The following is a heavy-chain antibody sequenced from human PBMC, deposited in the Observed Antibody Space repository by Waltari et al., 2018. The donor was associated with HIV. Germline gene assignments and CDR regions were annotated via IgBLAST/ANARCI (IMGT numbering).Heavy chain of an antibody. V-gene: IGHV3-74*01. D-gene: IGHD3-10*01. CDR1: GFTLSGDW. Sequence: EVQLVESGGGLVQPGGSLRLSCAASGFTLSGDWMHWVRQPPGKRLVWVSRINSEGTTTLYADSVKGRFTISRDDAKNTLYLQMNSLRAEDTAMYYCVTSAPFNYWGQGTLVTVSS. CDR2: INSEGTTT. J-gene: IGHJ4*02. CDR3: VTSAPFNY.